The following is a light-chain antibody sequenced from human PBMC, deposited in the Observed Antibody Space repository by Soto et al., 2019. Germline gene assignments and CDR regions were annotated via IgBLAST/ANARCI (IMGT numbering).Light chain of an antibody. V-gene: IGLV3-21*02. CDR3: QVWDSSSDHVV. Sequence: SYELTQPPSVSVAPGQTARITCGGHNIGSKSVHWYQQKPGQAPVLVVYDDSDRPSGLPERFSGSNSGNTATLTISRVEAGDEADYYCQVWDSSSDHVVFGGGTKLTVL. CDR2: DDS. J-gene: IGLJ2*01. CDR1: NIGSKS.